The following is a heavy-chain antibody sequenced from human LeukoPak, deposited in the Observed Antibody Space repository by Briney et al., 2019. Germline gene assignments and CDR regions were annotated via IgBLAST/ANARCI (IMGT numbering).Heavy chain of an antibody. CDR1: GYSFTAYY. D-gene: IGHD5-12*01. CDR3: ARANLRGNAFDI. Sequence: ASVKVSCKASGYSFTAYYMHWVRQAPGQGLEWMGWINPNSGGTNYAQKFQGRVTMTRDTSISTAYMELSRLRSDDTAVYYCARANLRGNAFDIWGQGTMVTVSS. V-gene: IGHV1-2*02. CDR2: INPNSGGT. J-gene: IGHJ3*02.